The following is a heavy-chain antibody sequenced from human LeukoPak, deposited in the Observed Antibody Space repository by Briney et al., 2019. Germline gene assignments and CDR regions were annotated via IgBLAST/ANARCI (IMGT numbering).Heavy chain of an antibody. CDR3: ARDDRGYMDV. J-gene: IGHJ6*03. V-gene: IGHV3-7*01. Sequence: GXSLRLSCAASGFTLSSYWMSWVRQAPGKGREWGANIKQDGSEKYYVDSVKGGFTISRDNAKNSLYLQMNSLRAEDTAVYYCARDDRGYMDVWGKGTTVTVPS. CDR2: IKQDGSEK. D-gene: IGHD3-22*01. CDR1: GFTLSSYW.